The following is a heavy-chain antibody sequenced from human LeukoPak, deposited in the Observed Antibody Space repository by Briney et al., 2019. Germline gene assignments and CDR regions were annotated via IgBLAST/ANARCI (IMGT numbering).Heavy chain of an antibody. V-gene: IGHV1-69*06. CDR2: LIPIFGTA. D-gene: IGHD1-26*01. CDR1: GGTFSSYA. J-gene: IGHJ4*02. Sequence: ASVKVSCKASGGTFSSYAISWVRQAPGQGLEWMGGLIPIFGTANYAQRFQGRVTITADTSTSTAYMELNSLRSEDTAVYHCACPIVGAASFDYWGQGTLVTVSS. CDR3: ACPIVGAASFDY.